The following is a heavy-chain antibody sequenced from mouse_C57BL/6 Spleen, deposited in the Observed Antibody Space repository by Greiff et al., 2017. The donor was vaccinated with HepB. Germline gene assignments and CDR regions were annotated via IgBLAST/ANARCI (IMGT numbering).Heavy chain of an antibody. CDR2: IRNKANGYTT. CDR1: GFTFTDYY. J-gene: IGHJ3*01. Sequence: DVMLVESGGGLVQPGGSLSLSCAASGFTFTDYYMSWVRQPPGKALEWLGFIRNKANGYTTEYSASVKGRFTISRDNSQSILYLQMNALRAEDSATYYCARPLYYDYDWFAYWGQGTLVTVSA. V-gene: IGHV7-3*01. D-gene: IGHD2-4*01. CDR3: ARPLYYDYDWFAY.